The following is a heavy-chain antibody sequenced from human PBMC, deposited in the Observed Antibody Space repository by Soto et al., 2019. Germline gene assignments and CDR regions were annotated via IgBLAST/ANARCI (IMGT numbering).Heavy chain of an antibody. CDR2: INVGNGNT. D-gene: IGHD3-22*01. V-gene: IGHV1-3*05. Sequence: QVQLVQSGAEEKKPGASVKVSCKASGYTFTTYAMNWVRQAPGQRLEWMGWINVGNGNTKYSQKFQGRVTITRDTSASTAYIELSSLRSEDTAVYYCAREGYDSSGFTYYYYGMDVWGQGTTVTVSS. CDR3: AREGYDSSGFTYYYYGMDV. J-gene: IGHJ6*02. CDR1: GYTFTTYA.